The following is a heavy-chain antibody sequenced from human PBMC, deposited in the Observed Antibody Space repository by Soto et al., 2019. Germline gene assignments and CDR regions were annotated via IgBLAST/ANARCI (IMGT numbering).Heavy chain of an antibody. CDR1: GYTFTSYD. Sequence: ASVKVSCKASGYTFTSYDINWVRQATGQGLEWMGWMNPNSGNTGYAQKFQGRVTMTRNTSISTAYMELSSLRSEDTAVYYCARRDSSSSGVWYYYYYMDVWGKGTTVTVSS. CDR2: MNPNSGNT. CDR3: ARRDSSSSGVWYYYYYMDV. D-gene: IGHD6-6*01. V-gene: IGHV1-8*01. J-gene: IGHJ6*03.